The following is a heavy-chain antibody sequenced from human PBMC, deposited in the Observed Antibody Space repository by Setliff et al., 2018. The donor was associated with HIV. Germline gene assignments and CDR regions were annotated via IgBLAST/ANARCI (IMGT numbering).Heavy chain of an antibody. D-gene: IGHD1-26*01. V-gene: IGHV1-2*02. J-gene: IGHJ3*02. Sequence: ASVKVSCKASGYTFSDYYMHWVRQAPGQGLEWMGWINPNSGGTNYAQKFQGRVNMTRDTSISTAYMEVSRLRSDDTAVYYCASDEERRGPPGIWGQGTMVTVSS. CDR1: GYTFSDYY. CDR2: INPNSGGT. CDR3: ASDEERRGPPGI.